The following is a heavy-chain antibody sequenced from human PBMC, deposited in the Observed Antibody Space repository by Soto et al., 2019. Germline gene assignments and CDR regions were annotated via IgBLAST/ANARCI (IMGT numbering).Heavy chain of an antibody. J-gene: IGHJ6*02. CDR1: GYTFTSYG. D-gene: IGHD2-2*02. V-gene: IGHV1-18*01. Sequence: GASVKVSCKASGYTFTSYGISWVRQAPGQGLEWMGWISAYNGNTNYAQKLQGRVTVTTDTSTSTAYMELRSLRSDDTAVYYCARDSAGYCSSTSCYTAYYYYYGMDVWGQGTTVTVSS. CDR3: ARDSAGYCSSTSCYTAYYYYYGMDV. CDR2: ISAYNGNT.